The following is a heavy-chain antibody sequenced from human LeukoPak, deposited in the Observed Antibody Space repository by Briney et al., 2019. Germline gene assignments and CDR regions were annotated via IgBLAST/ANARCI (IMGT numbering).Heavy chain of an antibody. J-gene: IGHJ6*02. CDR3: ARGPYYYYYGMDV. Sequence: GGSLRLSCAASGFTFSSYAMHWVRQAPGKGLEWVAVISYDGSNKYYADSVKGRFTISRDNAQNSLYLQMSSLRAEDTAVYYCARGPYYYYYGMDVWGQGTTVTVSS. CDR1: GFTFSSYA. V-gene: IGHV3-30-3*01. CDR2: ISYDGSNK.